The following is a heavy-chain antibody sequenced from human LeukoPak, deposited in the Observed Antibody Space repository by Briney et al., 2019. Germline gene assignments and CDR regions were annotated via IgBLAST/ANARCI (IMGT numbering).Heavy chain of an antibody. D-gene: IGHD4-23*01. CDR1: GGTFSSYA. V-gene: IGHV1-69*06. Sequence: SVKVSCKASGGTFSSYAISWVRQAPGQGLEWMGGIIPIFGTANYAQKFQGRVTITADKSTSTAYMELSSLRSEDTAVYYCARDNSVEDTAWWFDPWGQGTLVTVSS. CDR3: ARDNSVEDTAWWFDP. J-gene: IGHJ5*02. CDR2: IIPIFGTA.